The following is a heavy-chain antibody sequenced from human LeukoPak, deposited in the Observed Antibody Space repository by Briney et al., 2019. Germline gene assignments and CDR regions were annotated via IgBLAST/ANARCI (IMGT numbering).Heavy chain of an antibody. Sequence: SETLSLTCAVYGGSFSGYYWSWIRQPPGKGLEWIGEINHSGSTNYNPSLKSRVTISVDTSKNQFSLKLSSVTAADTAVYYCARQGCSSTTCYLFALYAFDIWGQGTMVTVSS. CDR3: ARQGCSSTTCYLFALYAFDI. V-gene: IGHV4-34*01. J-gene: IGHJ3*02. CDR2: INHSGST. D-gene: IGHD2-2*01. CDR1: GGSFSGYY.